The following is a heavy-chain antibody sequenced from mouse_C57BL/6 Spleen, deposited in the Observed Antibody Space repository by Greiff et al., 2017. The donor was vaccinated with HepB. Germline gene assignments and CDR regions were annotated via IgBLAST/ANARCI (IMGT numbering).Heavy chain of an antibody. CDR2: ISYDGSN. CDR3: AREGGIHFDY. V-gene: IGHV3-6*01. Sequence: DVQLVESGPGLVKPSQSLSLTCSVTGYSITSGYYWNWIRQFPGNKLEWMGYISYDGSNNYNPSLKNRISITRDTSKNQFFLKLNSVTTEDTATYYCAREGGIHFDYWGQGTTLTVSS. J-gene: IGHJ2*01. CDR1: GYSITSGYY.